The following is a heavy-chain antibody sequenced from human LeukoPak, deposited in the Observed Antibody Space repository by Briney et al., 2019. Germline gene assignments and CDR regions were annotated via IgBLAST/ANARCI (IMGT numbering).Heavy chain of an antibody. CDR2: INHSGST. J-gene: IGHJ4*02. D-gene: IGHD3-22*01. V-gene: IGHV4-34*01. CDR1: GGSFSGYY. CDR3: ARRGTYYYDSSGYHYYFDY. Sequence: SETLSLTCAGYGGSFSGYYWSWIRQPPGKRLEWIGEINHSGSTNYNPSLKSRVTISVDTSKNQFSLKLSSVTAADTAVYYCARRGTYYYDSSGYHYYFDYWGQGTLVTVSP.